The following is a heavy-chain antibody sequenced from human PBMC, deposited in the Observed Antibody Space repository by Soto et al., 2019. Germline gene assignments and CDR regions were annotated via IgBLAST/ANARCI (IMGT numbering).Heavy chain of an antibody. J-gene: IGHJ5*02. CDR3: ARHSKSLIWGGYVSQGSWFDP. CDR1: GYTFTSYD. CDR2: MNPNSGNT. Sequence: GASVKVSCKASGYTFTSYDINWVRQATGQGLEWMGWMNPNSGNTGYAQKFQGRVTMTRNTSISTAYMELSSLRSEDTAVYYCARHSKSLIWGGYVSQGSWFDPWGQGTLVTVSS. V-gene: IGHV1-8*01. D-gene: IGHD3-3*01.